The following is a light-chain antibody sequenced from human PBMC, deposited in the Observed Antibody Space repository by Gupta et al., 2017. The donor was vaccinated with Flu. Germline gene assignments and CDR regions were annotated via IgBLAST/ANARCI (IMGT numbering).Light chain of an antibody. CDR3: SSYTSSSTPWV. J-gene: IGLJ3*02. CDR2: EVS. Sequence: QSALTQSASVSGAPGHSITISCTGTSSDVGDYNYVSWYQQHPGKSPKIMIYEVSNRPSGVSNRFSGSKSGNTASLTISGLQAEDEADYYCSSYTSSSTPWVFGGGTELTVL. CDR1: SSDVGDYNY. V-gene: IGLV2-14*01.